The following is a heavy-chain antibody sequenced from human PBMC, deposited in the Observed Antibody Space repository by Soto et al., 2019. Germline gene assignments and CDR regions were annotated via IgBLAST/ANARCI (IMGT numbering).Heavy chain of an antibody. CDR2: VSSTGST. Sequence: SETLSLTCTVSGGSTSNYYWNWIRQPAEKRLEWIGRVSSTGSTYYNPSLKSRVTMSVDTSKNQVSLNLTSVTAAGTAVYYCARGVPAAGTDWFDPWGQGTLVTVSS. J-gene: IGHJ5*02. CDR3: ARGVPAAGTDWFDP. V-gene: IGHV4-4*07. D-gene: IGHD6-13*01. CDR1: GGSTSNYY.